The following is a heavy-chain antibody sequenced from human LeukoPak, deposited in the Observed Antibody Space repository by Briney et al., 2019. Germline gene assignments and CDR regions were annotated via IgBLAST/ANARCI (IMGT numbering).Heavy chain of an antibody. J-gene: IGHJ5*02. CDR3: ARCGNSYGTGYQFDP. V-gene: IGHV4-59*01. D-gene: IGHD5-18*01. CDR1: GVSIGDYY. Sequence: SETLSLTCSVSGVSIGDYYWSWVRQTPRKGLEWIGFVYYTGATNYNPSLKSRVTISLDTSKNQFSLNLKSVDAADTAVYFCARCGNSYGTGYQFDPWSQGTLVTVSS. CDR2: VYYTGAT.